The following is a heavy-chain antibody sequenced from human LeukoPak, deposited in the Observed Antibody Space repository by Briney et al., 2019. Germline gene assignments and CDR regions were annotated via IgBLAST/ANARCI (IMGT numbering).Heavy chain of an antibody. CDR3: ARQDRSGSYSPFDY. V-gene: IGHV1-18*01. D-gene: IGHD1-26*01. Sequence: ASVKVSCKASGYTFTSYGNSWVRQAPGQGLEWMGWISAYNGNTNYAQKLQGRVTMTTDTSTSTAYMELRSLRSDDTAVYYCARQDRSGSYSPFDYWGQGTLVTVSS. J-gene: IGHJ4*02. CDR1: GYTFTSYG. CDR2: ISAYNGNT.